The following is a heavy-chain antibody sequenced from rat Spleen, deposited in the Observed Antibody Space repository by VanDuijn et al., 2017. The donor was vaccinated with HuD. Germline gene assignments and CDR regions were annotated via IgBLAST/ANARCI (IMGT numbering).Heavy chain of an antibody. J-gene: IGHJ2*01. CDR2: ISYDGSST. D-gene: IGHD1-12*02. CDR1: GFTFSRSA. Sequence: EVQLVESGGGLVQPGRSLKLSCAASGFTFSRSAMAWVRQAPTKGLEWVATISYDGSSTYYRNSVKGRYTISMDNAKSTLFLQMDSLRSEDTSVYYGERLKGYDGTYYYTGDYFDYWGQGVMVTVSS. CDR3: ERLKGYDGTYYYTGDYFDY. V-gene: IGHV5-29*01.